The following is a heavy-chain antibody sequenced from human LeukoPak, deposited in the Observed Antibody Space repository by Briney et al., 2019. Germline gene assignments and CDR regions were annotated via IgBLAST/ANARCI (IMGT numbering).Heavy chain of an antibody. D-gene: IGHD5-18*01. V-gene: IGHV4-59*11. J-gene: IGHJ4*02. CDR2: LLDSWRT. CDR3: ATIRRGSIYGYFDF. Sequence: SGTLSLTCTVSGASLSTHYWSWLRQPPGKGLEWIGYLLDSWRTKDNPSLQSRVPLSADTSKNQFSLRLTSVTAADTAVYYCATIRRGSIYGYFDFWGQGILVTVSS. CDR1: GASLSTHY.